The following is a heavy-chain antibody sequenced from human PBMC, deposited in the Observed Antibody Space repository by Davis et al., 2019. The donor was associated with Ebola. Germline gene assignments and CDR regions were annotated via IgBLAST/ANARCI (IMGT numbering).Heavy chain of an antibody. CDR3: TKAHSSGWSRFSPFYWYFDL. CDR2: ISASGGST. Sequence: GESLKISCAASGFTFSSYAMSWVRQAPGKGLEWVSAISASGGSTYYADSVKGRFTISRDNSKNTLYLQMNSLRAEDTAVYYCTKAHSSGWSRFSPFYWYFDLWGRGTLVTVSS. D-gene: IGHD6-19*01. J-gene: IGHJ2*01. V-gene: IGHV3-23*01. CDR1: GFTFSSYA.